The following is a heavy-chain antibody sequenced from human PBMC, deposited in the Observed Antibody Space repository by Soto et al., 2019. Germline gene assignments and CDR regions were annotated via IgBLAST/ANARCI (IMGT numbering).Heavy chain of an antibody. CDR3: ASNYDILTGHYGMDV. CDR1: GYSFTSYW. Sequence: GESRKISCKGSGYSFTSYWISWVRQMPGKGLEWMGRIDPSDSYTNYSPSFQGHVTISADKSISTAYLQWSSLKASDTAMHYCASNYDILTGHYGMDVWGQGTTVTVSS. J-gene: IGHJ6*02. CDR2: IDPSDSYT. V-gene: IGHV5-10-1*01. D-gene: IGHD3-9*01.